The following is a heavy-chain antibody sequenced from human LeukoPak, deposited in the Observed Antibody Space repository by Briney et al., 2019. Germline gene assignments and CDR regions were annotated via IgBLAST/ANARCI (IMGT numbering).Heavy chain of an antibody. CDR2: IWYDGSNS. J-gene: IGHJ4*02. V-gene: IGHV3-33*06. D-gene: IGHD4-11*01. CDR1: GFTFSSTG. CDR3: AKDYGTTATAVQLRAPYFDY. Sequence: PGGSLRLSCAASGFTFSSTGMHWVRQAPGKGLQWVGLIWYDGSNSVYADSVKGRFTISRDNSKNTVLLQMNNLRAEDTAVYYCAKDYGTTATAVQLRAPYFDYWGQGALVTVAS.